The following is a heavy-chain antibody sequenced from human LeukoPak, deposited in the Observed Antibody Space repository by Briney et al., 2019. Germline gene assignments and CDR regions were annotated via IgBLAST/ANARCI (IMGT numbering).Heavy chain of an antibody. V-gene: IGHV3-21*04. CDR1: GFTFSTYS. CDR2: IGSGSNYK. CDR3: ARGEYNYYDSSAYYYYFDC. J-gene: IGHJ4*02. D-gene: IGHD3-22*01. Sequence: GGSLRLSCAASGFTFSTYSMNWVRQAPGKGLQWVSSIGSGSNYKYYADSVKDRFTISRDNAKNSLYLQMNSLSAEDTALYYCARGEYNYYDSSAYYYYFDCWGQGTLVTVSS.